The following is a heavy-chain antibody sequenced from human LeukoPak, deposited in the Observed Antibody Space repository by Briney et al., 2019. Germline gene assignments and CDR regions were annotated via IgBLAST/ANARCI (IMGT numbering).Heavy chain of an antibody. CDR3: ARGLTYYYDSSGYLFSAYYYMDV. V-gene: IGHV4-34*01. CDR1: GGSFTDYY. Sequence: SETLSLTCAAHGGSFTDYYWSWIRQSPGKGLEWIGEINHSGTINYNPSLKSRVTISVDTSKNQFSLTLSSVTAADTALYYCARGLTYYYDSSGYLFSAYYYMDVWGEGTTVTVSS. CDR2: INHSGTI. J-gene: IGHJ6*03. D-gene: IGHD3-22*01.